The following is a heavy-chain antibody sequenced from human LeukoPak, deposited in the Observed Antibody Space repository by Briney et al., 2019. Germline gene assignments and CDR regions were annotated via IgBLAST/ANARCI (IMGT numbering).Heavy chain of an antibody. D-gene: IGHD4-17*01. Sequence: SETLPLTCAVYGGSFSGYYWCWIRQPPGKGPEWIGEINHSGSTNYNPSLKSRVTISADTSKNQFSLKLRSVSAADTAVYYCARRNYGDSDDVFDIWGQGTMVTVSS. CDR2: INHSGST. CDR1: GGSFSGYY. J-gene: IGHJ3*02. V-gene: IGHV4-34*01. CDR3: ARRNYGDSDDVFDI.